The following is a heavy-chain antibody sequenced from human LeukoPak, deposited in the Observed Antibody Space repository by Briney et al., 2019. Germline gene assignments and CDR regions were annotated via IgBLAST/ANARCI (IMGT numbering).Heavy chain of an antibody. Sequence: SETLSLTCTVSGGSISSGSYYWSWIRQPAGKGLEWIGRIYTSGSTNYNPSLKSRVTMSVDASKNQFSLKLSSVTAADTAVYYCARDRLYCDYVWGSYRDLYFDYWGQGTLVTVSS. D-gene: IGHD3-16*02. CDR3: ARDRLYCDYVWGSYRDLYFDY. V-gene: IGHV4-61*02. J-gene: IGHJ4*02. CDR1: GGSISSGSYY. CDR2: IYTSGST.